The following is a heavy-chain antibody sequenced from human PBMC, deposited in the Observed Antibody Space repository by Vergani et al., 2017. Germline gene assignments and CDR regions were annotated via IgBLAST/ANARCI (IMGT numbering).Heavy chain of an antibody. CDR3: AKDRDTAMAMDFDY. V-gene: IGHV3-33*06. Sequence: QVQLVESGGGVVQPGRSLRLSCAASGFTFSSYGMHWVRQAPGKGLEWVAVIWYDGSNKYYADSVKGRFTISRDNSKNTLYLQMNSLRAEDTAVYYCAKDRDTAMAMDFDYWGQGTLVTVSS. CDR2: IWYDGSNK. CDR1: GFTFSSYG. D-gene: IGHD5-18*01. J-gene: IGHJ4*02.